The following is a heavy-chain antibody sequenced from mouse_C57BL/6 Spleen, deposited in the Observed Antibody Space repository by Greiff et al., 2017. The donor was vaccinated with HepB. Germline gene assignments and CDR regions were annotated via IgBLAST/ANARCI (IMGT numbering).Heavy chain of an antibody. J-gene: IGHJ1*03. CDR3: ARGGPRITTVGYFDV. V-gene: IGHV1-82*01. Sequence: VQLQQSGPELVKPGASVKISCKASGYAFSSSWMNWVKQRPGKGLEWIGRIYPGDGDTNYNGKFKGKATLTADKSSSTAYMQLSSLTSEDSAVYFCARGGPRITTVGYFDVWGTGTTVTVSS. CDR1: GYAFSSSW. D-gene: IGHD1-1*01. CDR2: IYPGDGDT.